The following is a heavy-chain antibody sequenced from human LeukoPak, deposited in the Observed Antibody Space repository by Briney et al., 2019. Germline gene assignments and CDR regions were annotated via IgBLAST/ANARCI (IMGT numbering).Heavy chain of an antibody. CDR3: ARDRDYYGANSFDY. Sequence: SETLSLTCTVSGGSISSYYWSWIRQPPGKGLEWIGYIYYTGSTNYNPPLKSRVTLSVDTSKNQFSLKLSSVTAADTAVYYCARDRDYYGANSFDYWGQGTLVTVSS. D-gene: IGHD4-23*01. V-gene: IGHV4-59*01. J-gene: IGHJ4*02. CDR2: IYYTGST. CDR1: GGSISSYY.